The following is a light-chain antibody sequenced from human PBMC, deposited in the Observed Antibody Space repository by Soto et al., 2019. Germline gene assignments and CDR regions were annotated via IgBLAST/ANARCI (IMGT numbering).Light chain of an antibody. CDR2: AAS. V-gene: IGKV3-20*01. CDR1: QSVNSNY. J-gene: IGKJ3*01. CDR3: QQYVSSFT. Sequence: EIVLTQSPGTLSLSPGERATVSCRASQSVNSNYLAWYQQKPGQAPRLLSYAASSRATGIPDRFSGSGSGTDFTLTISRLEPEEFAVYYCQQYVSSFTFGLGTKVDIK.